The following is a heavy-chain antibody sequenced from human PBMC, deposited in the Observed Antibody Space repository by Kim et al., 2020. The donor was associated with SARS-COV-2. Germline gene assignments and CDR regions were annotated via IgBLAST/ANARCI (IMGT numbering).Heavy chain of an antibody. V-gene: IGHV3-11*01. CDR3: ARGGYWNDAFDI. Sequence: YSADAVKGRITTSRGTAKNSLYLKMNGLRAEDTAVYYCARGGYWNDAFDIWGQGTMVTVSS. J-gene: IGHJ3*02. D-gene: IGHD1-1*01.